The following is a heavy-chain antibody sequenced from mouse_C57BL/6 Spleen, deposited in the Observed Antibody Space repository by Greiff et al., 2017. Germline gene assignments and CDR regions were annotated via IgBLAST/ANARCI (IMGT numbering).Heavy chain of an antibody. CDR1: GFTFSSYA. CDR3: ARGGGNYCFDY. CDR2: ISDGGSYT. V-gene: IGHV5-4*03. D-gene: IGHD2-1*01. J-gene: IGHJ2*01. Sequence: EVNLVESGGGLVKPGGSLKLSCAASGFTFSSYAMSWVRQTPEKRLEWVATISDGGSYTYYPDNVKGRFTISRDNAKNNLYLQMSHLKSEDTAMYYCARGGGNYCFDYWGQGTTLTVSS.